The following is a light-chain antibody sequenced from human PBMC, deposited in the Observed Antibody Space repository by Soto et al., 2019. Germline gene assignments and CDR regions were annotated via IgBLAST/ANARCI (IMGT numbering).Light chain of an antibody. V-gene: IGKV3-11*01. Sequence: EIVLTQSPATLSLSPGERATLSCRASQSVGSYFAWYQQKPGQVPRLLIYDAFSRATGIPARFSGSGSGPDFTLTISSLEPEDFAVYVCQQRSSWPLSFGGGTMVEIK. CDR1: QSVGSY. J-gene: IGKJ4*01. CDR3: QQRSSWPLS. CDR2: DAF.